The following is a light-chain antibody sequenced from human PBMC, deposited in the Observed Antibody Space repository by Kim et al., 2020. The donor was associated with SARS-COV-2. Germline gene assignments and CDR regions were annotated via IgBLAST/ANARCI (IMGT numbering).Light chain of an antibody. V-gene: IGKV1-33*01. J-gene: IGKJ3*01. CDR2: DAS. Sequence: ASVGDSVTITCQASQDISKYVNWYQHKPGKAPKLLINDASTLETGVPSRFSGGGSGIHFTFTITSLQPEDNAIYYCQQYDNVPITFGPGTKVDIK. CDR1: QDISKY. CDR3: QQYDNVPIT.